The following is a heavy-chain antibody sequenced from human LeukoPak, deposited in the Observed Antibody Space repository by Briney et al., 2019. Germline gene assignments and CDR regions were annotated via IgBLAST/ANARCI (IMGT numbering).Heavy chain of an antibody. CDR1: GGSIYSSDYF. V-gene: IGHV4-39*07. D-gene: IGHD2-8*01. CDR3: ARETLRAMVDY. CDR2: IYYKGNT. Sequence: SETLSLTCTVSGGSIYSSDYFWGWVRQPPGKGLEWIGSIYYKGNTYFNPSLKSRVTISEDTSKNQFSLKLRSVTAADTAVYYCARETLRAMVDYWGQGTLVTVSS. J-gene: IGHJ4*02.